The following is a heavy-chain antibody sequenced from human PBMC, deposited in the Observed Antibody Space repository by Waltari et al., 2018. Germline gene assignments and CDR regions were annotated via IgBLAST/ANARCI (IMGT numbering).Heavy chain of an antibody. Sequence: QVQLVQSGAEVKKPGASVKVACKAAGYPFTGYYLHWVRQAPGQGLEWMGWINPNSGGTNYAQKFQGRVTMTRDTSISTAYMELSRLRYDDTAVYYCARARRGVITGYFDYWGQGTLVTVSS. CDR3: ARARRGVITGYFDY. CDR2: INPNSGGT. D-gene: IGHD3-22*01. V-gene: IGHV1-2*02. J-gene: IGHJ4*02. CDR1: GYPFTGYY.